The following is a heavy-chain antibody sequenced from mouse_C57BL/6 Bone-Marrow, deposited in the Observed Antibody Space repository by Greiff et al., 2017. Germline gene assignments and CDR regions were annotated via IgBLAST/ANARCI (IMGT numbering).Heavy chain of an antibody. J-gene: IGHJ2*01. CDR1: GYTFTDYE. CDR3: TRDGYWADY. CDR2: IDPETGGT. Sequence: VQLQQSGAELVRPGASVTLSCKASGYTFTDYEMHWVKQTPVHGLEWIGAIDPETGGTAYNQKFKGKAILTADESSSTAYMELRSLTSEDSAVYYCTRDGYWADYWGQGTTLTVSS. V-gene: IGHV1-15*01. D-gene: IGHD2-3*01.